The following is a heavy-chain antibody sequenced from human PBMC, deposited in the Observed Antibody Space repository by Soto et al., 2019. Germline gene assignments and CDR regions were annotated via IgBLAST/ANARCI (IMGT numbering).Heavy chain of an antibody. D-gene: IGHD1-26*01. V-gene: IGHV4-39*01. Sequence: SETLSLTCTVSGGSISSSSYYWGWIRQPPGKGLEWIGSIYYSGSTYYNPSLKSRVTISVDTSKNQFSLKLSSVTAADTAVYYCARWYSGGYAHYYYGMDVWGQGTTVTSP. J-gene: IGHJ6*02. CDR1: GGSISSSSYY. CDR3: ARWYSGGYAHYYYGMDV. CDR2: IYYSGST.